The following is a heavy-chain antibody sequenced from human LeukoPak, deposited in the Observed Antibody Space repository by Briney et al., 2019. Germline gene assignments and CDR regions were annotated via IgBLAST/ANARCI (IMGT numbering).Heavy chain of an antibody. Sequence: SETLSLTCTVSGGSITSHYWSWIRQPPGKGLEWIGYISYTGSTNYNPSLKSRVTISVDTSENQFSLKMTSVTAADTAVYYCASPGRIGGNSDADYWGQGILVTVFS. CDR1: GGSITSHY. V-gene: IGHV4-59*11. J-gene: IGHJ4*02. CDR2: ISYTGST. D-gene: IGHD4-23*01. CDR3: ASPGRIGGNSDADY.